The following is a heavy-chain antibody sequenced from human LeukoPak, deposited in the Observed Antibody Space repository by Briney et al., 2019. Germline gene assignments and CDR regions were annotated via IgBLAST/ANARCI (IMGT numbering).Heavy chain of an antibody. V-gene: IGHV4-59*08. J-gene: IGHJ3*02. CDR2: IYYSGST. CDR3: ARQTMSTADAFDI. D-gene: IGHD4-17*01. CDR1: GGSISSHF. Sequence: PSETLSLTRIVSGGSISSHFWSWIRQPPAKGLAWIAYIYYSGSTDYNPSLKSRVTISVDTSKNQFSLKLSSVTAADTAVYYCARQTMSTADAFDIWDQGTMVTVSS.